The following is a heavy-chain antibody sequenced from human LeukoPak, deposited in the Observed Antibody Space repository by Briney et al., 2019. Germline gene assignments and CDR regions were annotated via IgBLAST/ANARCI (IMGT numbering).Heavy chain of an antibody. CDR3: ARGLSSGWYRLGY. Sequence: GGSLRLSCAASGFNFNDYYMSWILQAPGKGLEWVSYISSSGGTMYYADSVEGRFTISRDNSKNSLYLQMNSLRGEDTAVYYCARGLSSGWYRLGYWGQGTLVTVSS. V-gene: IGHV3-11*01. D-gene: IGHD6-19*01. CDR1: GFNFNDYY. J-gene: IGHJ4*02. CDR2: ISSSGGTM.